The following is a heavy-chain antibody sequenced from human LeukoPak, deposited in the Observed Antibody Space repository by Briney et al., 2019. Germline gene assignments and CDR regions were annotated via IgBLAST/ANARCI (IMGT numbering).Heavy chain of an antibody. CDR3: ARGGSSSPLDD. Sequence: RSSETLSLTCTVSGGSISSSYWSWIRQPPGKGLEWIGYIYYSGSTYYSPSLRSRVTMSVDTSKNEFSLKMNSVTAADTAAYYCARGGSSSPLDDWGQGTLVTVSS. V-gene: IGHV4-59*01. CDR2: IYYSGST. CDR1: GGSISSSY. J-gene: IGHJ4*02. D-gene: IGHD6-6*01.